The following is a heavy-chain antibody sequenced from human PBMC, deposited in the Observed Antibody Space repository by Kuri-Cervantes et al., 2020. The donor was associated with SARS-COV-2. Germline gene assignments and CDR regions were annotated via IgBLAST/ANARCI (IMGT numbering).Heavy chain of an antibody. D-gene: IGHD1-14*01. CDR3: QIHPLPPEPDWFDP. CDR2: ISYDGSNK. CDR1: GFTFSSYG. J-gene: IGHJ5*02. Sequence: GESLKISCAASGFTFSSYGMHWVRQAPGKGLEWVAVISYDGSNKYYADSVKGRFTISRDNSKNTLYLQMNSLRAEDTAVYYCQIHPLPPEPDWFDPWGQGTLVTCYS. V-gene: IGHV3-30*03.